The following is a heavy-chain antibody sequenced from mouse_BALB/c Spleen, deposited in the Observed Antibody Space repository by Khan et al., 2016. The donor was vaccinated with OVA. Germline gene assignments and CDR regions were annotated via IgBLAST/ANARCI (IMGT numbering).Heavy chain of an antibody. V-gene: IGHV1-77*01. CDR2: ISPGSGDT. CDR1: GYTFTDYY. D-gene: IGHD1-1*01. Sequence: QVQLQQSGAELARPGASVKLSCKASGYTFTDYYINWVKQRTGQGLEWIGEISPGSGDTYYNEKFKGKATLTADKSSSTVYMQLSSLTAEDSAVYFCARRNYVSYTFAYWGQGTLVTVSA. J-gene: IGHJ3*01. CDR3: ARRNYVSYTFAY.